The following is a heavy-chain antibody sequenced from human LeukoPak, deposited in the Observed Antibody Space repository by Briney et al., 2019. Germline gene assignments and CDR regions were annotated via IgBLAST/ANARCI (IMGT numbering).Heavy chain of an antibody. D-gene: IGHD6-19*01. J-gene: IGHJ4*02. V-gene: IGHV3-53*05. Sequence: TGGSLRLSCAASGFTVSSNYMSWVRQAPGKVLEWVSVIYSGGSTYYADSVKGRFTISRDSSKNTLHLQMTSLRADDTAVYYCARDDIAVAGKDYWGQGTLVTVSS. CDR2: IYSGGST. CDR3: ARDDIAVAGKDY. CDR1: GFTVSSNY.